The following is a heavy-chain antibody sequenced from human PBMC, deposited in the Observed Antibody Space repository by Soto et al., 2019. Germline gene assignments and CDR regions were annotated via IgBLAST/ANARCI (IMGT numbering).Heavy chain of an antibody. Sequence: GGSLGLSCAASGLLVRSNYMTWVRQAPGKGLEWVSLLYSGGATHYAASVKGRFTIASHSSQNTLFLQMNSLRTDDTATYYCLRGRYGSQIHWGQGTKVTVSS. V-gene: IGHV3-53*04. CDR2: LYSGGAT. D-gene: IGHD3-10*01. J-gene: IGHJ4*02. CDR1: GLLVRSNY. CDR3: LRGRYGSQIH.